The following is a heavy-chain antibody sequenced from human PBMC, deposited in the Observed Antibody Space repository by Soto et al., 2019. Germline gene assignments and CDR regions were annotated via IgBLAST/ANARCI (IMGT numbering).Heavy chain of an antibody. Sequence: EVQLLESGGGLVQPGGSLRLSCAASGFTFNNFAMSWVRQAPGKGLEWVSSISDGGGSTYYGASGKGRFTISRDNSMNPVYLPMNSLRTEDSAVYYCTRCSGEKCARNTIFGAVGEGFDYWGQGTLVTVSS. CDR2: ISDGGGST. D-gene: IGHD3-3*01. CDR3: TRCSGEKCARNTIFGAVGEGFDY. J-gene: IGHJ4*02. V-gene: IGHV3-23*01. CDR1: GFTFNNFA.